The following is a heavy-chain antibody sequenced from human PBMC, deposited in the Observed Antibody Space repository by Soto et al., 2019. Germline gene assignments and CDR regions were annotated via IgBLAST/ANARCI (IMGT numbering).Heavy chain of an antibody. CDR3: AHRPSYCSGGSCYSGFDY. J-gene: IGHJ4*02. D-gene: IGHD2-15*01. CDR2: IYWDDDK. CDR1: GFSLSTSGVG. V-gene: IGHV2-5*02. Sequence: QITLKESGPTLVKPTQTLTLTCTFSGFSLSTSGVGVGWIRQPPGKALEWLALIYWDDDKRYSPSLKSRLTLTQDTSKNQVVLTMTHMDPVDTATYYCAHRPSYCSGGSCYSGFDYWGQGTLVTVSS.